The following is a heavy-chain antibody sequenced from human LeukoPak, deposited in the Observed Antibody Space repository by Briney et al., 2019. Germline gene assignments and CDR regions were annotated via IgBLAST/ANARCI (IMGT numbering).Heavy chain of an antibody. Sequence: GESLKISCKGSGYSFTSYWIGWVRQMPGKGLEWMGWISAHNGNTNYAQKLQGRVTMTTDTSTSTAYMELRSLRSDDTAVYYCARXTARITMIVVVPSHAFDIWGQGTXVTVS. CDR1: GYSFTSYW. CDR2: ISAHNGNT. D-gene: IGHD3-22*01. J-gene: IGHJ3*02. CDR3: ARXTARITMIVVVPSHAFDI. V-gene: IGHV1-18*04.